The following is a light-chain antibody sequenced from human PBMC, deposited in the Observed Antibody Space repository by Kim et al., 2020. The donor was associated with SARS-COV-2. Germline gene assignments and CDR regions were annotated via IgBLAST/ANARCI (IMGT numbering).Light chain of an antibody. Sequence: DIQMTQSPSSLSASVGDRVTITCRASQRIASYLHWYQQKPGKAPNLLIYGASSLQSGVPSRFSGSGSGTDFTLTISSLHPEDFATYYCQQTYNSWTFGPGTKVDIK. CDR3: QQTYNSWT. CDR1: QRIASY. J-gene: IGKJ1*01. V-gene: IGKV1-39*01. CDR2: GAS.